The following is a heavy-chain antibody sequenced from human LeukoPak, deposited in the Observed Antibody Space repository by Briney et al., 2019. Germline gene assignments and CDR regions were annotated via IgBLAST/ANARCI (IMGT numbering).Heavy chain of an antibody. J-gene: IGHJ5*02. CDR3: ARVRVTRANWFDP. CDR2: IISDGSSA. V-gene: IGHV3-74*01. Sequence: PGGSLRLSCAASGFIFSDYWMVWVRKAPGKWLVWVSRIISDGSSATYADSVKGRFTSSRDIAKNTVYLQMNSLRVEDTAVYYCARVRVTRANWFDPWGQGTPVTVSP. CDR1: GFIFSDYW. D-gene: IGHD2-2*01.